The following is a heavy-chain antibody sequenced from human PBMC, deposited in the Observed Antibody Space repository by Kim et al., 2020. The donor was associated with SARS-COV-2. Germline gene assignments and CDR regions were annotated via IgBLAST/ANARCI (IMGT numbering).Heavy chain of an antibody. V-gene: IGHV4-4*07. CDR2: IYTSGST. Sequence: SETLSLTCTVSGGSISSYYWSWIRQPAGKGLEWIGRIYTSGSTNYNPSLKSRVTMSVDTSKNQFSLKLSSVTAADTAVYYCARGGVDIVEDYYYYGMDVWGQGTTVTVSS. D-gene: IGHD2-2*03. CDR3: ARGGVDIVEDYYYYGMDV. J-gene: IGHJ6*02. CDR1: GGSISSYY.